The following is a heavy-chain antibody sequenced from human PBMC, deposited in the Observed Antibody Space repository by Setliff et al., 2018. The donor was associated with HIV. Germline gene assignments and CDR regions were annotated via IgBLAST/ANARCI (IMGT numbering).Heavy chain of an antibody. J-gene: IGHJ4*01. Sequence: PGESLKISCAASGFVFSNYGMHWVRQAPGKGLEWVAVIWFDESAAHYAGSVKGRSTISRDISKHTLYLQMNSLRSDDTAVYFCARGALLAVFDFDHWGHGTLVTVSS. CDR1: GFVFSNYG. CDR2: IWFDESAA. V-gene: IGHV3-33*01. CDR3: ARGALLAVFDFDH. D-gene: IGHD3-10*01.